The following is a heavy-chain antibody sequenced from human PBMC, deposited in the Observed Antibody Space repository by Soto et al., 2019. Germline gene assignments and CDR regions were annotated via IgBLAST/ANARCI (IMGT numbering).Heavy chain of an antibody. Sequence: EVQLVESGGGLVQPGRSLRLSCAASGFIFDDYAMHWVRQAPGKGLEWVSGLSWNSDNRGYADSVKGRFTISRDNAENSLYPQMNSLRPEDTALYYCAKGTVVDVSWYFDLWGGGPLVTVSS. J-gene: IGHJ2*01. D-gene: IGHD3-16*01. CDR3: AKGTVVDVSWYFDL. CDR1: GFIFDDYA. CDR2: LSWNSDNR. V-gene: IGHV3-9*01.